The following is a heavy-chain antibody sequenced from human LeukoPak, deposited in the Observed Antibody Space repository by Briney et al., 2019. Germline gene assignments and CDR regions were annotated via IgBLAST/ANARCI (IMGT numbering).Heavy chain of an antibody. D-gene: IGHD5-12*01. CDR3: AKDISKDSGYEGEAFDI. Sequence: GGSLRLSCAASGFTVSSNYMSWLRQAPGKGLEWVSVIYTDGNTYYADSVKGRFTISRDNAKNSLYLQMNSLRAEDTALYYCAKDISKDSGYEGEAFDIWGQGTMVTVSS. CDR2: IYTDGNT. CDR1: GFTVSSNY. J-gene: IGHJ3*02. V-gene: IGHV3-53*05.